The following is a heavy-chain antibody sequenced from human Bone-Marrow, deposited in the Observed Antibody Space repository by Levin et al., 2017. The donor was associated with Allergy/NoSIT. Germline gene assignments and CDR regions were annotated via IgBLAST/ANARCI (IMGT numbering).Heavy chain of an antibody. CDR1: GSTFTSYA. V-gene: IGHV7-4-1*02. CDR2: INTNTGNP. D-gene: IGHD2-8*02. J-gene: IGHJ6*03. CDR3: ARGIVLVVYAYYYYYMDV. Sequence: PGGSLRLSCKASGSTFTSYAMNWVRQAPGQGLEWMGWINTNTGNPTYAQGFTGRFVFSLDTSVSTAYLQISSLKAEDTAVYYCARGIVLVVYAYYYYYMDVWGKGTTVTVSS.